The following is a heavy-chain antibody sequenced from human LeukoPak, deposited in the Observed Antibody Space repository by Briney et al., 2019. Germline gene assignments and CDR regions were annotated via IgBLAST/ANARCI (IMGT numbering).Heavy chain of an antibody. D-gene: IGHD3-10*01. J-gene: IGHJ6*03. CDR1: GFTFDDYG. CDR3: ARDPTYYYGSNYYYMDV. Sequence: GGSLRLSCAASGFTFDDYGMSWVRQAPGKGLEWVSVIYSGGSTYYADSVKGRFTISRDNSKNTLYLQMDSLRAEDTAVYYCARDPTYYYGSNYYYMDVWGKGTTVTVSS. V-gene: IGHV3-53*01. CDR2: IYSGGST.